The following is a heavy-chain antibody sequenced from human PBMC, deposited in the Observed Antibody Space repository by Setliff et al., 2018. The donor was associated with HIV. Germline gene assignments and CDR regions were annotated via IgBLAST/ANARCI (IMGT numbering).Heavy chain of an antibody. J-gene: IGHJ4*02. D-gene: IGHD3-3*01. Sequence: ASVKVSCKASGYTFTSYGISWVRQAPGQGLEWMGWISAYSGNTNYAQKLQGRVTMTTDTSTSTAYMELSSLRSEDTAVYYCARGKVEITIFGVVIIGHLDYWGQGTLVTVSS. V-gene: IGHV1-18*01. CDR1: GYTFTSYG. CDR2: ISAYSGNT. CDR3: ARGKVEITIFGVVIIGHLDY.